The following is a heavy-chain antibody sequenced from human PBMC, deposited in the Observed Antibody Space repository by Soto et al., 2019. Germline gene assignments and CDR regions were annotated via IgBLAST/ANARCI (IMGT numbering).Heavy chain of an antibody. J-gene: IGHJ4*01. CDR3: ASDEAAGALDF. V-gene: IGHV1-18*01. D-gene: IGHD6-13*01. CDR2: ISAYNGNT. Sequence: QVQLVQSGAEVKKPGASVKVSCKASGYTFTSYGISWVRQAPGQGLEWMGWISAYNGNTNYAQKLQGRVTMTTDTSTSTAYKELRGLGSDAPAVSFCASDEAAGALDFWGLGTLITVSS. CDR1: GYTFTSYG.